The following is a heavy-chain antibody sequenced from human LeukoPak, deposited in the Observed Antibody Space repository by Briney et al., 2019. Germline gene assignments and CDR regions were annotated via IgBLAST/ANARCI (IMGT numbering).Heavy chain of an antibody. CDR3: ARGGEGRNYYGSGSYRNFDY. D-gene: IGHD3-10*01. CDR2: INAGNGNT. V-gene: IGHV1-3*01. J-gene: IGHJ4*02. CDR1: GYTFTTYT. Sequence: ASVKVSCKASGYTFTTYTVHWVRQAPGQRLEWMGWINAGNGNTKYSQKFQGRVTITRDTSASTAYMELSSLRSEDTAVYYCARGGEGRNYYGSGSYRNFDYWGQGTLVTVSS.